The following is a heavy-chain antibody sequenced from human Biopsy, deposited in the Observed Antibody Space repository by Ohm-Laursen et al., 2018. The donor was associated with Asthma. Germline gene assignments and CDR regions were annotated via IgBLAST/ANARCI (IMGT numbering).Heavy chain of an antibody. J-gene: IGHJ4*02. CDR1: EFSFSNYG. Sequence: SLRLSCAASEFSFSNYGMHWVRQAPGKGLDWVAVISFDGSNKNYTDSVKGRFTISRDNSRNTLHLQMNSLRAEDTAVYYCAKDVFPGWELRRGPDYWGQGTLVTVSS. CDR2: ISFDGSNK. V-gene: IGHV3-30*18. CDR3: AKDVFPGWELRRGPDY. D-gene: IGHD1-26*01.